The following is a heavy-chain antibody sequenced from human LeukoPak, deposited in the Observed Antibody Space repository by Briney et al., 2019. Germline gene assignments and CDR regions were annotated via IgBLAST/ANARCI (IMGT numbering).Heavy chain of an antibody. D-gene: IGHD3-3*01. V-gene: IGHV3-21*01. CDR1: GFTFSSYS. CDR3: ARDKTGDVRFFGVVIGSFDY. Sequence: GGSLRLSCAASGFTFSSYSMNWVRQGPGKGLEWVSSISSSSSYIYYADSVKGRFTISRDNAKNSLYPQMNSLRAEDTAVYYCARDKTGDVRFFGVVIGSFDYWGQGTLVTVSS. J-gene: IGHJ4*02. CDR2: ISSSSSYI.